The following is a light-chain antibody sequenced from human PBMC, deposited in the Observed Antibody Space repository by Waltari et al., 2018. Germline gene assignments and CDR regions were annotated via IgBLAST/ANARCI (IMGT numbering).Light chain of an antibody. CDR2: DAS. Sequence: EIVLTQSPCTLSLSPGERAILSCRASQSVGRSLCWYQQKNGQAPRLLIYDASTRATGIPDRFSGGGSGTDFSLTISRLEPEDFAVYYCQMYVRLPATFGQGTKVEI. V-gene: IGKV3-20*01. CDR1: QSVGRS. J-gene: IGKJ1*01. CDR3: QMYVRLPAT.